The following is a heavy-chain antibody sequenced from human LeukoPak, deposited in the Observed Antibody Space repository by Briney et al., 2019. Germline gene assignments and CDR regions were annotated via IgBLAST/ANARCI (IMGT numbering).Heavy chain of an antibody. CDR1: GFTFNSYA. CDR3: AADIVAVAAAPYLDY. D-gene: IGHD2-15*01. Sequence: GGSLRLSCAASGFTFNSYAMSWVRQAAGKGLEWVSAISGSGGSTYYADSVKGRFTISRDNSKNTLYLQMNSLRAEDTAVYYCAADIVAVAAAPYLDYWGQGTLVTVSS. CDR2: ISGSGGST. J-gene: IGHJ4*02. V-gene: IGHV3-23*01.